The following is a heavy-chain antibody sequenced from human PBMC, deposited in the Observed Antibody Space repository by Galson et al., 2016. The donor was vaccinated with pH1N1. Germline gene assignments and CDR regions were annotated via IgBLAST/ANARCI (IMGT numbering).Heavy chain of an antibody. Sequence: SVKVSCKASGYSFTGYYVHWVRQAPGQGLEWMGIITPTDGSTRYAQELQGRVAMTRDTSTSTVYMELSSLRSEDRAVYYCARDPSYCGGDCYLGGAFDIWGQGTMVTVSS. V-gene: IGHV1-46*04. D-gene: IGHD2-21*02. J-gene: IGHJ3*02. CDR3: ARDPSYCGGDCYLGGAFDI. CDR2: ITPTDGST. CDR1: GYSFTGYY.